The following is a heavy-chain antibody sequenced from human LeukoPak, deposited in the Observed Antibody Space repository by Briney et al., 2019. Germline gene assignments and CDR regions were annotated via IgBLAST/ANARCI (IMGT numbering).Heavy chain of an antibody. CDR1: GLTFSNYW. Sequence: PGGSLRLSCAASGLTFSNYWISWVRQAPGKGLEWLANIKQDGSEKYYVDSVKGRFTISRDNAKNSLYLQMYSLRAEDTAVYYCATSNWGSNYWGQGTLVTVSS. J-gene: IGHJ4*02. CDR2: IKQDGSEK. CDR3: ATSNWGSNY. D-gene: IGHD7-27*01. V-gene: IGHV3-7*01.